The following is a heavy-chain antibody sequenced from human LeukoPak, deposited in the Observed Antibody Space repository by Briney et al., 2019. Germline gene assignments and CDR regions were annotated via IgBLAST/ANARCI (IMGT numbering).Heavy chain of an antibody. V-gene: IGHV3-9*01. Sequence: PGGSLRLSCAASGFTFDDYAMHWVRQAPGKGLEWVSGISWNSGSIGYADSVKGRFTISRDNAKSSLFLQMNSLRTEDTAVYYCATTRGFDYWGQGTLVTVSS. J-gene: IGHJ4*02. CDR1: GFTFDDYA. D-gene: IGHD1-1*01. CDR2: ISWNSGSI. CDR3: ATTRGFDY.